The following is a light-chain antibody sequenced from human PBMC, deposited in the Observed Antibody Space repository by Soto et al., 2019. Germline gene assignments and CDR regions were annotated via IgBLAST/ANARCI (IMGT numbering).Light chain of an antibody. CDR3: SAWDDSLSGPV. CDR1: SSNIGGNT. J-gene: IGLJ3*02. V-gene: IGLV1-44*01. Sequence: QLVLTQPPSASGTPGLRVTISCSGSSSNIGGNTVNWYQLLPGTAPKLLIHSDNRRPAGVPGRFSGSRSGTSASLAISGLQSEDEADYYCSAWDDSLSGPVLGGGTKLTVL. CDR2: SDN.